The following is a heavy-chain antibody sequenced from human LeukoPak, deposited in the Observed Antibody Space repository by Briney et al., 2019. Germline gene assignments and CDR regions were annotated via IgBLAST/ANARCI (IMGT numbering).Heavy chain of an antibody. CDR2: IYYSGST. Sequence: NTSETLSLTCTVSGGSISSYYWSWIRQPPGKGLEWIGYIYYSGSTNYNPSLKSRVTISVDTSKNQFSLKLSSVTAADTAVYYCARDGYLLDAFDIWGQGTMVTVSS. V-gene: IGHV4-59*01. J-gene: IGHJ3*02. D-gene: IGHD5-12*01. CDR3: ARDGYLLDAFDI. CDR1: GGSISSYY.